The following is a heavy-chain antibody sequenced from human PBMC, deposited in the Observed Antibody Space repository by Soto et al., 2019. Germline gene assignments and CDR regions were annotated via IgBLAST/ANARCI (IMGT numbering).Heavy chain of an antibody. V-gene: IGHV1-18*01. CDR3: ARMGDVPYYYYGMDV. J-gene: IGHJ6*02. CDR1: GYTFTTYG. D-gene: IGHD3-16*01. CDR2: INGYNGNA. Sequence: QVQLVQSGAEVKKPGASVTVSCKASGYTFTTYGVSWVRQAPGQGLEWLGWINGYNGNAKYAENLQVRVSMTTDTSTSTAYMELRSLRSDDTAVYYCARMGDVPYYYYGMDVWGQGTTVTVSS.